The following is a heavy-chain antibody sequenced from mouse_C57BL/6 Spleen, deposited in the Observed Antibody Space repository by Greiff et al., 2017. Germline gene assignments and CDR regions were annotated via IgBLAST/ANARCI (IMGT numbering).Heavy chain of an antibody. Sequence: VQLQQSGPELVKPGASVKISCKASGYSFTGYYMNWVKQSPEKSLEWIGEINPSTGGTTYNQKFKAKATLTVDKSSSTAYMQLKSLTSEDSAVXYCARGGRAWFAYWGQGTLVTVSA. J-gene: IGHJ3*01. CDR2: INPSTGGT. D-gene: IGHD3-3*01. CDR3: ARGGRAWFAY. CDR1: GYSFTGYY. V-gene: IGHV1-42*01.